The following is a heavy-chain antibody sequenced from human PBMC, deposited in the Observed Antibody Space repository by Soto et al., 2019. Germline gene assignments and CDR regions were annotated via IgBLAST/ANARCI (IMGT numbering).Heavy chain of an antibody. D-gene: IGHD6-13*01. Sequence: SETLSLTCAVSSGSIDNVYWWSWVRQSPGKGLEWIGETSHDGVANYNPSLEGRVTISVDTSKNQFSLKLSSVTAADTAVYYCARSFGVEAAGPFDYWGQGTLVTVSS. CDR2: TSHDGVA. J-gene: IGHJ4*02. V-gene: IGHV4-4*02. CDR1: SGSIDNVYW. CDR3: ARSFGVEAAGPFDY.